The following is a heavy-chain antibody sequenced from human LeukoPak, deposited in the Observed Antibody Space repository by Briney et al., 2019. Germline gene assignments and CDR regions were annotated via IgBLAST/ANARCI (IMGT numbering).Heavy chain of an antibody. D-gene: IGHD2-15*01. V-gene: IGHV4-59*01. CDR3: ARYRVIATTYDAFDI. J-gene: IGHJ3*02. CDR1: AGSISGYY. CDR2: IYYTGNT. Sequence: SETLSLTCTVSAGSISGYYWTWIPQPPGKGLEWIGNIYYTGNTDYNRSLKSRVTLSIDTSKNQFSLKLSSVTAADTALYYCARYRVIATTYDAFDIWGQGTMVTVSS.